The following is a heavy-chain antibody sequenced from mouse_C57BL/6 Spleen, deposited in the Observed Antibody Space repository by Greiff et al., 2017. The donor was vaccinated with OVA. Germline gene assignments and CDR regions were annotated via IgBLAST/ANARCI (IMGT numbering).Heavy chain of an antibody. Sequence: QVQLKQPGAELVKPGASVKMSCKASGYTFPSYWITWVKQRPGQGLEWIGDIYPGSGSTNYNEKFKSKATLTVDTSTSTAYMQLSSLTSEDAAVYDCARKGIWLRLAMDYWGQGTSVTVSA. V-gene: IGHV1-55*01. J-gene: IGHJ4*01. CDR2: IYPGSGST. D-gene: IGHD2-2*01. CDR3: ARKGIWLRLAMDY. CDR1: GYTFPSYW.